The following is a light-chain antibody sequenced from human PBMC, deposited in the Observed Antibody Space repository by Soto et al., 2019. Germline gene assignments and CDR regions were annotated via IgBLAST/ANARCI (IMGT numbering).Light chain of an antibody. CDR1: SSNIGSHY. CDR2: RNN. V-gene: IGLV1-47*01. CDR3: AAWDDSLSGWV. J-gene: IGLJ3*02. Sequence: QSVLTQPPSASGTPGQRVTISCSGSSSNIGSHYVYWYQQLPGTAPKLLTYRNNQRPSGVPDRFSGCKSGSSASLAISGLRSEDEADYYCAAWDDSLSGWVFGGGTKVTVL.